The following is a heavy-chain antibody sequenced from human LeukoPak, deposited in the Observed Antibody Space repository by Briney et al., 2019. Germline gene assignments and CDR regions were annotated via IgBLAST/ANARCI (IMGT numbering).Heavy chain of an antibody. D-gene: IGHD2-2*01. V-gene: IGHV4-61*02. J-gene: IGHJ4*02. CDR2: IYTSGST. CDR1: GGSISSGSYY. CDR3: ARVVPAAMGGGYFDY. Sequence: SQTLSLTCTVSGGSISSGSYYWSRIRQPAGKGLEWIGRIYTSGSTNYNPSLKSRVTISVDTSKNQFSLKLSSVTAADTAVYYCARVVPAAMGGGYFDYWGQGTLVTVSS.